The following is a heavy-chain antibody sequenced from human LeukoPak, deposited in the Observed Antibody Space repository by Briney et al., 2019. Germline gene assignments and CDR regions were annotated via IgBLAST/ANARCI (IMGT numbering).Heavy chain of an antibody. J-gene: IGHJ6*03. CDR3: AKGRVNYYYMDV. Sequence: PGRSLRLSCAASGFTFRSYGMHWVRQAPGKGLEWVAVIWYDGSNKYYADSVKGRFTISRDNSKNTLYLQMNSLRAEDTAVYYCAKGRVNYYYMDVWGKGTTVTVSS. V-gene: IGHV3-33*06. CDR2: IWYDGSNK. D-gene: IGHD4-23*01. CDR1: GFTFRSYG.